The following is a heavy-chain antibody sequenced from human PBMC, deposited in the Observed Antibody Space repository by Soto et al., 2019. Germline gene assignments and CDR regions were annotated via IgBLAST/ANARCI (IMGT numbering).Heavy chain of an antibody. Sequence: GASVKVSCKASGYTFTSYGISWVRQAPGQGLEWMGWISAYNGNTNYAQKLQGRVTMTTDTSTSTAYMELRSLRSDDTAVYYCARDESKDGYNWSRPYDYWGQGTLVTVSS. D-gene: IGHD5-12*01. J-gene: IGHJ4*02. CDR2: ISAYNGNT. CDR1: GYTFTSYG. V-gene: IGHV1-18*04. CDR3: ARDESKDGYNWSRPYDY.